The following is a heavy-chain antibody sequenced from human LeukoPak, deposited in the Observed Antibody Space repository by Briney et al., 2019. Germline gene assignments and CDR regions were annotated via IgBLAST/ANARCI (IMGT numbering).Heavy chain of an antibody. D-gene: IGHD5-18*01. CDR3: ASSVGAMVTYYYYGLDV. J-gene: IGHJ6*02. Sequence: SVKVSCKASGYTFTSYDINWVRQAPGQGLEWMGGIIPILAIANYAQKFQGRVTITADKSTSTTYMELSSLRSEDTAVYYCASSVGAMVTYYYYGLDVWGQGTTLTVSS. V-gene: IGHV1-69*10. CDR2: IIPILAIA. CDR1: GYTFTSYD.